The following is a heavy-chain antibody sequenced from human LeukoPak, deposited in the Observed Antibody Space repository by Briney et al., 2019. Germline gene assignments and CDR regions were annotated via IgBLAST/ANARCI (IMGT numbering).Heavy chain of an antibody. CDR3: ARAVGIAVAGAFDY. CDR2: INHSGST. CDR1: GGSFSGYY. V-gene: IGHV4-34*01. Sequence: SETLSLTCAVYGGSFSGYYWSWIRQPPGKGLEWIGEINHSGSTNYNPSLKSRVTISVDTSKNQFSLKLSSVTAADTAVYYCARAVGIAVAGAFDYWGQGTLATVSS. D-gene: IGHD6-19*01. J-gene: IGHJ4*02.